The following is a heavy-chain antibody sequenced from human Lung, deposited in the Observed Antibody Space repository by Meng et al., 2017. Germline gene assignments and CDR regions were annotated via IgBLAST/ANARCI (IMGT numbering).Heavy chain of an antibody. Sequence: QITFKESGPALVKPTQTLTLTCTLSGSSLSTSGVAVGWIRQPPGKALEWLALIYWDDEKRYSPSLKSRLTITKDTSKNHVVLTMTNMDPVDTATYYCAHSWGSGYYFGPLDYWGQGTLVTVSS. J-gene: IGHJ4*02. V-gene: IGHV2-5*02. CDR3: AHSWGSGYYFGPLDY. CDR1: GSSLSTSGVA. D-gene: IGHD3-22*01. CDR2: IYWDDEK.